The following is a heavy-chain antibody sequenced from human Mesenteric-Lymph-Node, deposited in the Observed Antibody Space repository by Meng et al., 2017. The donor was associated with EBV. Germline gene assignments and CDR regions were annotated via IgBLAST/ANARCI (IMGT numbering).Heavy chain of an antibody. V-gene: IGHV1-3*01. CDR3: ARLTTVTPNWFDP. D-gene: IGHD4-17*01. CDR2: FNAGSGFT. Sequence: QVQLVQSGVKVTKPWASVKVTCKASGDTFTTYALHWVRQAPGQGLEWMGWFNAGSGFTKYSKNFQGRVTITRDTSISTAYMELSGLRSDDTAVYYCARLTTVTPNWFDPWGQGTLVTVSS. CDR1: GDTFTTYA. J-gene: IGHJ5*02.